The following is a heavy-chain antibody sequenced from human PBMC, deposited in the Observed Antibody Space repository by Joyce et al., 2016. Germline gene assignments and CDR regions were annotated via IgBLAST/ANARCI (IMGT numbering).Heavy chain of an antibody. V-gene: IGHV3-53*01. CDR3: ARVPGFH. CDR1: GFTVSNNY. Sequence: EVQLVESGGGLIQRGGSLRLACAASGFTVSNNYMTWVRQAPGKGLEWVSFIYSGGDTYYADSVKGRFTISRDKNTLYLQMNSLRVEDTAVYYCARVPGFHWGQGTLVTVSS. J-gene: IGHJ4*02. CDR2: IYSGGDT.